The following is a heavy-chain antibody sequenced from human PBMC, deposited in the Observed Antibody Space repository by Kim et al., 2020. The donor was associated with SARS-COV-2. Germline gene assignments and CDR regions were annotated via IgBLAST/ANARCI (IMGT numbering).Heavy chain of an antibody. CDR2: T. V-gene: IGHV4-31*02. J-gene: IGHJ4*02. Sequence: TYYTPSLKSRVTISVDTSKNQFSLKPSSVTAADTAVYYCARVSGMATFDYWGQGTLVTVSS. CDR3: ARVSGMATFDY. D-gene: IGHD5-12*01.